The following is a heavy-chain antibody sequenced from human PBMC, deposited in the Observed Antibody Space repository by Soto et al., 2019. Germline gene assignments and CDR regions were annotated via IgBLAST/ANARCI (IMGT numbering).Heavy chain of an antibody. V-gene: IGHV3-23*01. Sequence: PGGSLRHPYSGSAINFRTYATCWVGQAPGKGLEWVSAVGGSGSDTYYADFVKGRFTVSRDDSKNTLYLHMSSLRVEDTAIYYCAKRQSFDFWSGYLPFFDYWGQGT. CDR2: VGGSGSDT. CDR1: AINFRTYA. D-gene: IGHD3-3*01. CDR3: AKRQSFDFWSGYLPFFDY. J-gene: IGHJ4*02.